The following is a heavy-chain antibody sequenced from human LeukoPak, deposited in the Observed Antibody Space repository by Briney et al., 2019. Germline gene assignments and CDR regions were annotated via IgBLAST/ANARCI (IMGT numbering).Heavy chain of an antibody. D-gene: IGHD3-22*01. V-gene: IGHV4-38-2*01. CDR1: GYSISSGYY. Sequence: PSETLSLTRAVSGYSISSGYYWSWIRQPPGKGLEWIGSIYHSGSTYYNPSLKSRVTISVDTSKNQFSLKLSSVTAADTAVYYCARGGVTMTGIDPWGQGNLVTVSS. J-gene: IGHJ5*02. CDR3: ARGGVTMTGIDP. CDR2: IYHSGST.